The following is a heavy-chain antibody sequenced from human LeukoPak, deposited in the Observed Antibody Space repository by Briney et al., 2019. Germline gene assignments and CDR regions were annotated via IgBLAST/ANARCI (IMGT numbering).Heavy chain of an antibody. J-gene: IGHJ4*02. CDR1: GFTFSSYG. CDR3: ARLGEKADFDY. V-gene: IGHV3-30*02. CDR2: IRYDGSNK. Sequence: TGGSLRPSCAASGFTFSSYGMHWVRQAPGKGLEWVAFIRYDGSNKYYADSVKGRFTISRDNSKNTLYLQMNSLRAEDTAVYYCARLGEKADFDYWGQGTLVTVSS. D-gene: IGHD3-16*01.